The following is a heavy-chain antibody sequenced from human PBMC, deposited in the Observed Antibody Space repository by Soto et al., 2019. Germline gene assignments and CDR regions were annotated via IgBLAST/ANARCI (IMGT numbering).Heavy chain of an antibody. CDR2: ISSSSSTI. J-gene: IGHJ4*02. Sequence: GGSLRLSCAASGFTFSSYSMNWVRQAPGKGLEWVSYISSSSSTIYYADSVKGRFTISRDNAKNSLYLQMNSLRDEDTAVYYCVGGATILKVFDYWAQGTLVTVSS. CDR1: GFTFSSYS. D-gene: IGHD5-12*01. CDR3: VGGATILKVFDY. V-gene: IGHV3-48*02.